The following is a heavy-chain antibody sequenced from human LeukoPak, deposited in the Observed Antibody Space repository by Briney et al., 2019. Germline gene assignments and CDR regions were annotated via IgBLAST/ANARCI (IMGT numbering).Heavy chain of an antibody. Sequence: GGSLRLSCAASGFTFSGYDMSWVRQAPGKGLEWVSGISGSGGTTYYADSVKGRFTISRDSSQNALYLQLSSLRAEDTAVYSYAKWSRSVCYETYYWGQGALVTVSS. CDR2: ISGSGGTT. CDR3: AKWSRSVCYETYY. J-gene: IGHJ4*02. D-gene: IGHD3-3*01. CDR1: GFTFSGYD. V-gene: IGHV3-23*01.